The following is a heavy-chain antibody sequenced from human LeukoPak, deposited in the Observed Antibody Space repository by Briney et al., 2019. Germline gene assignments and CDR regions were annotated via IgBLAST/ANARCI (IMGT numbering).Heavy chain of an antibody. CDR2: IYYSGST. J-gene: IGHJ6*02. V-gene: IGHV4-59*01. CDR1: GGYISSYY. Sequence: SETLSLTCTVSGGYISSYYWSWIRQPPGKGLERIGYIYYSGSTNYNPSLKSRVTISVDTSKNQFSLKLSSVTAADTAVYYCARGGYSGYDYYYYGMDVWGQGTTVTVSS. CDR3: ARGGYSGYDYYYYGMDV. D-gene: IGHD5-12*01.